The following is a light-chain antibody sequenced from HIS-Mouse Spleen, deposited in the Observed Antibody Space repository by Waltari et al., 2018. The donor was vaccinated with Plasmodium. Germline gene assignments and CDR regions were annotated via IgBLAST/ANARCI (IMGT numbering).Light chain of an antibody. J-gene: IGKJ3*01. V-gene: IGKV3-15*01. CDR3: QQYNNWSFT. CDR2: CAS. Sequence: EIVMTQSPATLSVSPGARATLSCRASQSVSSNLAWYQQKPGQAPRLLIYCASTRATGIPARFSGSGSGTEFTLTISSLQSEDFAVYYCQQYNNWSFTFGPGTKVDIK. CDR1: QSVSSN.